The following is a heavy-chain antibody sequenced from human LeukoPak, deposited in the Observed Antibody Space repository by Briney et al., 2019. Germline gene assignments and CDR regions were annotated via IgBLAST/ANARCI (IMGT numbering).Heavy chain of an antibody. CDR3: ARASSFLLDY. D-gene: IGHD2/OR15-2a*01. CDR1: GGSFSGYY. Sequence: PETLSLTCAVYGGSFSGYYWSWIRQPPGKGLEWIGEINHSGSTNYNPSLKSRVTISVDTSKNQFSLKLSSVTAADTAVYYCARASSFLLDYWGQGTLVTVSS. V-gene: IGHV4-34*01. CDR2: INHSGST. J-gene: IGHJ4*02.